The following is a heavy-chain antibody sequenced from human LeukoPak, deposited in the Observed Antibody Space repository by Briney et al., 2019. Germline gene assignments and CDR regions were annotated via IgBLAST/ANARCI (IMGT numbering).Heavy chain of an antibody. J-gene: IGHJ6*02. CDR2: INHSGGT. CDR1: GGSFSGYY. D-gene: IGHD5-12*01. CDR3: ARSKSGYDYLWYYYYGMDV. Sequence: PSETLSLTCAVYGGSFSGYYWSWIRQPPGKGLEWIGEINHSGGTNYNPSLKSRVTISVDTSKNQFSLKLSSVTAADTAVYYCARSKSGYDYLWYYYYGMDVWGQGTTVTVSS. V-gene: IGHV4-34*01.